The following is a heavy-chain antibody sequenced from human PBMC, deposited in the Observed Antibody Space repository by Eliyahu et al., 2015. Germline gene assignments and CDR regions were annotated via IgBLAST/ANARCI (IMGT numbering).Heavy chain of an antibody. D-gene: IGHD1-14*01. CDR1: SGSFSGYY. CDR3: ARGRTSPRDFDS. V-gene: IGHV4-34*01. CDR2: INHSGNT. J-gene: IGHJ4*02. Sequence: QAQLQQWGKGRLKPSDTLSLTCAVYSGSFSGYYWSWIRQTPGRGLEWLGEINHSGNTNSNPSPPSRVTISEDSSKNQFSLKLNSLTAADTAVYYCARGRTSPRDFDSWGQGTPVTVSS.